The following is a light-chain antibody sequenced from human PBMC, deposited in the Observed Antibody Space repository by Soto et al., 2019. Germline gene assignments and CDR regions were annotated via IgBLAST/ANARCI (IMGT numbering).Light chain of an antibody. CDR2: GAS. V-gene: IGKV3-20*01. CDR3: HHHATSVWT. Sequence: EIVLTQSPGTLSLSPGERVTLSCRASQSVSSNNLGWYQQKPGQSPRLLIYGASSRATGIPDRFSGSGSGTDFTLTISRLEAEDFAVYYCHHHATSVWTFGQGTKVEIK. CDR1: QSVSSNN. J-gene: IGKJ1*01.